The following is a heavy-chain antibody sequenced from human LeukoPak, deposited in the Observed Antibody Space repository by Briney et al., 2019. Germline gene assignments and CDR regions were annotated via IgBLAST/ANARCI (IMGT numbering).Heavy chain of an antibody. CDR3: ARDRVSRGYSGYDSSGEFDY. J-gene: IGHJ4*02. CDR2: INPNSGGT. Sequence: ASVKVSCKTSGYTFTGYYMHWVRQAPGQGLEWMGWINPNSGGTNYAQKFQGWVTMTRDTSVSTAYMELSRLRSDDTAVYYCARDRVSRGYSGYDSSGEFDYWGQGTLVTVSS. V-gene: IGHV1-2*04. CDR1: GYTFTGYY. D-gene: IGHD5-12*01.